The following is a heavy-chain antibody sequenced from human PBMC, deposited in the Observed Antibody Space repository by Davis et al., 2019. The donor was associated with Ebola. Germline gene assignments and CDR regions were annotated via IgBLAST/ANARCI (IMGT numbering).Heavy chain of an antibody. CDR2: LNPNSGNT. CDR1: GYTFTSYG. D-gene: IGHD2-8*01. CDR3: ARRVYSRSGFDS. V-gene: IGHV1-8*02. Sequence: AASVKVSCKASGYTFTSYGISWVRQATGQGLEWMGWLNPNSGNTDSTHKFQGRLTMTKNISIGTAYMELSTLTSEDTAVYYCARRVYSRSGFDSWGQGTLVTVSS. J-gene: IGHJ4*02.